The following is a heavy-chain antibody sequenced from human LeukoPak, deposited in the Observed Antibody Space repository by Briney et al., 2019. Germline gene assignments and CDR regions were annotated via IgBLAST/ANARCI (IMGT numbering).Heavy chain of an antibody. CDR2: IYYSGST. D-gene: IGHD6-13*01. Sequence: PSETLSLTCTVSGGSISSCYWSWIRQPPGKGLEWIGYIYYSGSTNYNPSLKSRVTISLDASKHQFSLKLSSVTAADRAVYYCARRTRGRAAALNWFDPWGQGTLVSVSS. CDR1: GGSISSCY. J-gene: IGHJ5*02. CDR3: ARRTRGRAAALNWFDP. V-gene: IGHV4-59*08.